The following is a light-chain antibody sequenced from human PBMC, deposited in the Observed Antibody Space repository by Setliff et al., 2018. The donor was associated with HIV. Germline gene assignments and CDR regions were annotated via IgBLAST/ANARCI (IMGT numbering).Light chain of an antibody. Sequence: QSVLTQPASVSGSPGQSITLSCTGTSSDVGGYNYVSGYQQHPDKASKLMIYDVKNRPSGVSDRFSGSKSGNTASLTISGLQAEDEADYYCCSYAGSGPVFGAGTKVTVL. CDR2: DVK. CDR3: CSYAGSGPV. CDR1: SSDVGGYNY. V-gene: IGLV2-23*02. J-gene: IGLJ1*01.